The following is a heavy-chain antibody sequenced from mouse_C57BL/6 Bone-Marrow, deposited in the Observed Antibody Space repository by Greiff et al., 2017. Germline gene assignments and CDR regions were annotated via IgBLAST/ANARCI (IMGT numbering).Heavy chain of an antibody. CDR2: INSDGGST. D-gene: IGHD2-2*01. V-gene: IGHV5-2*01. CDR1: EYAFPSHD. J-gene: IGHJ2*01. Sequence: EVKLVESGGGLVQPGESLKLSCESNEYAFPSHDMYWVRQTPGKSLELVAAINSDGGSTYYPDNMERRFIISRDNTKKTLYLHMSRLRSEDTALYYCARYGYGYYFDYWGQGTTLTVSS. CDR3: ARYGYGYYFDY.